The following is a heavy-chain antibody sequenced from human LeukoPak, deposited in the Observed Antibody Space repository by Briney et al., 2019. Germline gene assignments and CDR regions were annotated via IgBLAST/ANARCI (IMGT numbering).Heavy chain of an antibody. D-gene: IGHD3-22*01. CDR3: ARARSDRYYYDSSGYYDY. Sequence: AASVKVSCKASGYTFTGYYMHWVRQAPGHGLEWMGWINPNSGGTNYAQKFQGWVTMTRDTSISTAYMELSRLRSDDTAVYYCARARSDRYYYDSSGYYDYWGQGTLVTVSS. V-gene: IGHV1-2*04. CDR1: GYTFTGYY. CDR2: INPNSGGT. J-gene: IGHJ4*02.